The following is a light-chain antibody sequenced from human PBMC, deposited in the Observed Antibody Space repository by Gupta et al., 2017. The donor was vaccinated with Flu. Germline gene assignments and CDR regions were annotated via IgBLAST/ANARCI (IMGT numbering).Light chain of an antibody. J-gene: IGKJ4*01. CDR1: QDISSY. Sequence: GDRVTITCRASQDISSYVAWYQQKSGKAPKLLVYAASSLQSGVPSRFSASGSGTAFTLTIISLQPEDVATYYCQKYNIAPPAFGGGTKVEIK. CDR2: AAS. CDR3: QKYNIAPPA. V-gene: IGKV1-27*01.